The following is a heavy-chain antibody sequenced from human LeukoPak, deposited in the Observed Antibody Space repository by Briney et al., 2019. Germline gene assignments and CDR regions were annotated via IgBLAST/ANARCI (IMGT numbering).Heavy chain of an antibody. V-gene: IGHV3-48*04. J-gene: IGHJ4*02. Sequence: GGSLRLSCAASGFTFSSYSMNCVRDAPGEGLVGVSYISSSSSTIYYADSVKGIFTISRDNAKNSLYLKMNSLRAEDTAVYYFARASGSYPTVTFDYWGQGSLVTVSS. CDR2: ISSSSSTI. CDR1: GFTFSSYS. CDR3: ARASGSYPTVTFDY. D-gene: IGHD1-26*01.